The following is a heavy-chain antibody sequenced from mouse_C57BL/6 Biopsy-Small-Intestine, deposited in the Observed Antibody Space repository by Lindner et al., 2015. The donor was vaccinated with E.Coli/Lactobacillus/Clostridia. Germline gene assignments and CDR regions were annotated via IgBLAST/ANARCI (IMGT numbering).Heavy chain of an antibody. V-gene: IGHV1-22*01. J-gene: IGHJ3*01. CDR2: INPNNGGT. CDR1: GYTFTDYN. D-gene: IGHD2-4*01. Sequence: VQLQESGAELVRPGTSVKMSCKASGYTFTDYNMHWVKQSHGKSLEWIGYINPNNGGTSYNQKFKGKATLTVNKSSSTAYMELRSLTSEDSAVYYCARWDYYDYDAWFAYWGQGTLVTVSA. CDR3: ARWDYYDYDAWFAY.